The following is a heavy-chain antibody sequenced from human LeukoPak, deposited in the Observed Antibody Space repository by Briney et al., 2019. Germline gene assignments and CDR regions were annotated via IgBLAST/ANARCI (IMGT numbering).Heavy chain of an antibody. CDR1: GFTFSSYE. Sequence: PGGSLRLSCAASGFTFSSYEMNWVRQAPGKGLEWVSYIRSSGSAIYYADSVKGRFTISRDNAKNSLYLQMNSLRAEDTAVYYCARSDDSSGYSLYYYYYGMDGWGQGTTVTVSS. J-gene: IGHJ6*02. CDR3: ARSDDSSGYSLYYYYYGMDG. CDR2: IRSSGSAI. D-gene: IGHD3-22*01. V-gene: IGHV3-48*03.